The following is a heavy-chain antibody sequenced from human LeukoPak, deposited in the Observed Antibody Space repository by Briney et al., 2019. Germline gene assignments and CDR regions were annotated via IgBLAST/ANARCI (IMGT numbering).Heavy chain of an antibody. CDR1: GYTFRNYG. V-gene: IGHV1-69*05. J-gene: IGHJ4*02. CDR3: ARGRQGYYFDY. Sequence: GASVKVSCKASGYTFRNYGITWVRQAPGQGLEWMGGIIPIFGTANYAQKFQGRVTITTDESTSTAYMELSSLRSEDTAVYYCARGRQGYYFDYWGQGTLVTVSS. CDR2: IIPIFGTA.